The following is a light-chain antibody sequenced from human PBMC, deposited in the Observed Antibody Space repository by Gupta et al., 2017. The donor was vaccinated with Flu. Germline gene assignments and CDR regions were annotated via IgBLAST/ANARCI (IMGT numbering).Light chain of an antibody. CDR2: ATS. CDR1: QSVGSS. Sequence: ERVLTQSPATLSASPGERVILSCRASQSVGSSLAWYQQRPGQAPRLLIYATSFRATDIPARFSGSGSGTEFTLTINSLQSEDFALYYCQHYNNCPFTFGPGTKVDFK. CDR3: QHYNNCPFT. V-gene: IGKV3-15*01. J-gene: IGKJ3*01.